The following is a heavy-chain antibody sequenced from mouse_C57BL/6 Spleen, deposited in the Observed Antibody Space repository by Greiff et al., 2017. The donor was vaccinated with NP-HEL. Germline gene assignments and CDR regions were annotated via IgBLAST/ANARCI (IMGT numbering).Heavy chain of an antibody. Sequence: QVQLQQPGAELVKPGASVKLSCKASGYTFTSYWMQWVKQRPGQGLEWIGEIDPSDSYTNYNQKFKGKATLTVDTSSSTAYMQLSSLTSEDSAVYYCARNYGSSQGGMDYWGQGTSVTVSS. CDR1: GYTFTSYW. V-gene: IGHV1-50*01. J-gene: IGHJ4*01. D-gene: IGHD1-1*01. CDR3: ARNYGSSQGGMDY. CDR2: IDPSDSYT.